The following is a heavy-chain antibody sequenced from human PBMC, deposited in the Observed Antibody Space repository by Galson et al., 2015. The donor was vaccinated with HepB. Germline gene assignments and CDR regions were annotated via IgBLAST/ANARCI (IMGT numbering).Heavy chain of an antibody. Sequence: SLRLSCAASGFTFGSYGMHWVRQAPGKGLEWVAVISYDGSNKYYADSVKGRFTISRDNSKNTLYLKMKSLRAEDTAVYYCAKDRDCSSTSCPVDYWGQGTLVTVSS. CDR2: ISYDGSNK. D-gene: IGHD2-2*01. J-gene: IGHJ4*02. CDR1: GFTFGSYG. CDR3: AKDRDCSSTSCPVDY. V-gene: IGHV3-30*12.